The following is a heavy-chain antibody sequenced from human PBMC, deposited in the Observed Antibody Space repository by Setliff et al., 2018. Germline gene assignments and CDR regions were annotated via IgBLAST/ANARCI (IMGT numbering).Heavy chain of an antibody. CDR2: IYYSGTT. CDR3: ARRSTYYNFWSGYWDY. V-gene: IGHV4-59*12. Sequence: PSETLSLTCTVSGGSISTYYWTWIRQPPGKALEWIGYIYYSGTTNYSPSLKSRVTISVDTSKNQFSLKLSSVTAADTAVYYCARRSTYYNFWSGYWDYWGQGTLVTVSS. D-gene: IGHD3-3*01. CDR1: GGSISTYY. J-gene: IGHJ4*02.